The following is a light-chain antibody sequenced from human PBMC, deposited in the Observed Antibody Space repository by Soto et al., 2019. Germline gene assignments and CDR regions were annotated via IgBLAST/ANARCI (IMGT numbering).Light chain of an antibody. CDR2: GVF. CDR1: QSVSSNY. J-gene: IGKJ2*01. V-gene: IGKV3-20*01. Sequence: ETVLTQSPGTVSLSPGERATLSCTTSQSVSSNYLAWYQQKPGQAPRLLIYGVFSRASGIPERFSGSGSGTDFTLTISSLEPEDSAVYYCQHYDGSPRTFGQGTKREI. CDR3: QHYDGSPRT.